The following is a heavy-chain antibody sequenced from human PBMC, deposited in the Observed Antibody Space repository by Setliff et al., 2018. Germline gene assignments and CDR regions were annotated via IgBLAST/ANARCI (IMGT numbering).Heavy chain of an antibody. J-gene: IGHJ4*02. Sequence: ASVKVSCKASGGTFKNYVITWVRQAPGQGLEWMGGFNPIFGTANYAQKFQGRVTMTEDTSTDTAYMELSSLRSEDTAVYYCATVEAITIAAAGTTIFDYWGQGTLVTVSS. CDR2: FNPIFGTA. V-gene: IGHV1-69*06. CDR1: GGTFKNYV. D-gene: IGHD6-13*01. CDR3: ATVEAITIAAAGTTIFDY.